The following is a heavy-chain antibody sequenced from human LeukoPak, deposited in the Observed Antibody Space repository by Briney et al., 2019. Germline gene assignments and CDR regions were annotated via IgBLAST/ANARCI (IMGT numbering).Heavy chain of an antibody. V-gene: IGHV3-21*05. CDR2: ISKSSSDI. J-gene: IGHJ4*02. Sequence: GGSLRLSCAASGFTFSSHRMNWVRQAPGKGLEWVSDISKSSSDIHYADSVKGRFTISRDNAKNSLYLQMNSLGAEDTAVYYCAREASSGWSFDYWGQGTLVTVSS. CDR1: GFTFSSHR. CDR3: AREASSGWSFDY. D-gene: IGHD6-19*01.